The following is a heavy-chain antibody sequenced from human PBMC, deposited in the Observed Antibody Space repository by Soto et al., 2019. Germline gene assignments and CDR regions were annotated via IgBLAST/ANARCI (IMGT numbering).Heavy chain of an antibody. CDR2: IYYSGST. D-gene: IGHD3-10*01. J-gene: IGHJ4*02. CDR3: TRHNYGSGSTSSDY. CDR1: GGSISSYY. V-gene: IGHV4-59*08. Sequence: QVQLQESGPGLVKPSETLSLTCTVSGGSISSYYWSWIRQPPGKGLEWIGYIYYSGSTNYNPSLMSRVTXXVXTXXNHFSLKLNSMHAADTAVYYCTRHNYGSGSTSSDYWGQGTLVTVSS.